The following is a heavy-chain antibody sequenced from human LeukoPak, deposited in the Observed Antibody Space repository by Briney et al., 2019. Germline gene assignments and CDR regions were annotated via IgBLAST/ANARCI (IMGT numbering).Heavy chain of an antibody. CDR3: AKDVGTAMGLRCPAD. CDR1: GGTFSSYA. V-gene: IGHV1-18*01. D-gene: IGHD4-17*01. CDR2: ISAYNGNT. J-gene: IGHJ4*02. Sequence: ASVKVSCKASGGTFSSYAICWVRQAPGQGLEWMGWISAYNGNTNYAQKLQGRVTMTTDTSTSTAYMELRSLRSDDTAVYYCAKDVGTAMGLRCPADWGQGTLVTVSS.